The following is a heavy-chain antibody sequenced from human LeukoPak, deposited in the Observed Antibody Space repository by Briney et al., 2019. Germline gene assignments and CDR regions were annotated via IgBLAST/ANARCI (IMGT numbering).Heavy chain of an antibody. CDR2: IYTDGTVT. CDR1: GFTFSKYW. CDR3: ATKQWLAPPPDS. Sequence: GGCLRLSCAASGFTFSKYWMLWVRQAPGKELESVSRIYTDGTVTTYADSVKGRFTVSRDNADNTMFLQMNSVRDEDTAVYYCATKQWLAPPPDSWGQGTPVTVSS. D-gene: IGHD6-19*01. J-gene: IGHJ4*02. V-gene: IGHV3-74*01.